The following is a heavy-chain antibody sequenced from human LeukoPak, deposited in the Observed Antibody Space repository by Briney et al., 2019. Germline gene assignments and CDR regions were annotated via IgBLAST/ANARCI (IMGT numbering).Heavy chain of an antibody. CDR2: IKQDGGEK. D-gene: IGHD3-9*01. V-gene: IGHV3-7*01. CDR1: GFSISNHQ. Sequence: GSLRLSCVGSGFSISNHQMNWVRQAPGKGLEWVAKIKQDGGEKHYMDSVKGRFTISRDSSKNTLYLQMNSLRAEDTAVYYCARDYYDILTANRQTKSSYFDYWGQGTLVTVSS. J-gene: IGHJ4*02. CDR3: ARDYYDILTANRQTKSSYFDY.